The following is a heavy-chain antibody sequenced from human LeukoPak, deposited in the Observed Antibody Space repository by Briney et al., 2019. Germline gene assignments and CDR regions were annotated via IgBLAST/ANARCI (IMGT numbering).Heavy chain of an antibody. D-gene: IGHD3-3*01. CDR1: GYTFTGYY. CDR2: INPNSGGT. J-gene: IGHJ4*02. V-gene: IGHV1-2*02. CDR3: ARGFRITVFGVVEGAHFDY. Sequence: ASVKVSCKASGYTFTGYYMHWVRQAPGQGLEWMGWINPNSGGTNYAQKFQGRVTMTRDTSISTAYMELSRLRSDDTAVYYCARGFRITVFGVVEGAHFDYWGQGTLVTVSS.